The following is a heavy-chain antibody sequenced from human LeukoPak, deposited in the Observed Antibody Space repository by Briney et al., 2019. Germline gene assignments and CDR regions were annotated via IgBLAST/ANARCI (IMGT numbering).Heavy chain of an antibody. CDR3: ARGGTTVVTRRYFNY. CDR2: ISSSSSYI. Sequence: GGSLRLSCAASGFTFSSYSMNWVRQAPGKGLEWVSSISSSSSYIYYADSVKGRFTISRDNAKNSLYLQMNSLRAEDTAVYYCARGGTTVVTRRYFNYWGQGTLVTVSS. V-gene: IGHV3-21*01. J-gene: IGHJ4*02. CDR1: GFTFSSYS. D-gene: IGHD4-23*01.